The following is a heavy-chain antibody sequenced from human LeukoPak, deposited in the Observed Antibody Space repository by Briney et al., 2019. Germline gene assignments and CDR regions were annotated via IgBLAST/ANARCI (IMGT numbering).Heavy chain of an antibody. Sequence: SETLSLTCTVSGGSLSSGGYYWRWIRQHPGTGLEWIGYIYYSGSTYYNPSLKSRVTISVDTSKNQFSLKLSSVTAADTAVYYCARRIYYYDSSGYYYLEWVFDPWGQGTLVTVSS. D-gene: IGHD3-22*01. CDR2: IYYSGST. CDR1: GGSLSSGGYY. CDR3: ARRIYYYDSSGYYYLEWVFDP. J-gene: IGHJ5*02. V-gene: IGHV4-31*03.